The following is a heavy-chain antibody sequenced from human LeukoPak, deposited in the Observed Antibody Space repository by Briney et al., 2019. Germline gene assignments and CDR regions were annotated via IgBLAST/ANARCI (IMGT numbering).Heavy chain of an antibody. CDR2: IYYSGST. CDR1: GGSISSSSYY. V-gene: IGHV4-39*07. J-gene: IGHJ4*02. CDR3: TRFDWLLRY. Sequence: SETLSLTCTVSGGSISSSSYYWGWIRQPPGKGLEWIGSIYYSGSTYYNPSLKSRVTISVDTSKNQFSLKLSSVTAADTAVYYCTRFDWLLRYWGQGTLVTVSS. D-gene: IGHD3-9*01.